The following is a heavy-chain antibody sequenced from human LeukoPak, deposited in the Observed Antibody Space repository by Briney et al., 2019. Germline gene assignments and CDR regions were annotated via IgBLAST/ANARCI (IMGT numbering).Heavy chain of an antibody. V-gene: IGHV3-30*18. CDR3: AKVLATYCGGDCPPYFDY. Sequence: PGGSLRLSCAASGSTFSSYGMHWVRQAPGKGLEWVAVISYDGSNKYYADSVKGRFTISRDNSKNTLYLQMNSLRAEDTAVYYCAKVLATYCGGDCPPYFDYWGQGTLVTVSS. D-gene: IGHD2-21*02. CDR1: GSTFSSYG. CDR2: ISYDGSNK. J-gene: IGHJ4*02.